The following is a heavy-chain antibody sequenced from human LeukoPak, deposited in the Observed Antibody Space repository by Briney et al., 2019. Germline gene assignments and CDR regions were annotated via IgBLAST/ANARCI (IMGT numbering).Heavy chain of an antibody. D-gene: IGHD3-9*01. V-gene: IGHV1-18*01. CDR1: GYTFTSYG. CDR3: ARSPHILTGENFDY. CDR2: ISAYNGNT. J-gene: IGHJ4*02. Sequence: ASVKVSCRASGYTFTSYGISWVRQAPGQGLEWMGWISAYNGNTNYAQKFQGRVTMTRDTSISTAYMHLSRLRSADTAVYYCARSPHILTGENFDYWGQGTLLTVSS.